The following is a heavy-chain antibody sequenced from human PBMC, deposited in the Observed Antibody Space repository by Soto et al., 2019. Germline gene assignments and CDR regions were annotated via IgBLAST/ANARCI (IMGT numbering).Heavy chain of an antibody. CDR1: GGSISSYY. J-gene: IGHJ6*02. D-gene: IGHD3-10*01. Sequence: PSETLSLTCTVSGGSISSYYWSWIRQPPGEGLEWSGYIFYSGSTTYNPSLKSRVTISLDTSKNPFSLKLSSVTAADTAVYYCAGGGVRGVITRTRDYYGMDVWGQGTTVTVSS. CDR3: AGGGVRGVITRTRDYYGMDV. V-gene: IGHV4-59*01. CDR2: IFYSGST.